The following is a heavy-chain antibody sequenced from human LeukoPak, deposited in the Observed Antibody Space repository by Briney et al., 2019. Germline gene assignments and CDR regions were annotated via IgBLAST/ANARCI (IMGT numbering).Heavy chain of an antibody. V-gene: IGHV4-39*07. CDR1: GGSISSSSYY. D-gene: IGHD3-9*01. Sequence: SETLSLTCTVSGGSISSSSYYWGWICQPAGKGLEWIGSIYYSGSTYYNPSLKSRVTISVDTSKNQFSLKLSSVTAADTAVYYCARDSIRDYDILTGYYTNWFDPWGQGTLVTVSS. J-gene: IGHJ5*02. CDR2: IYYSGST. CDR3: ARDSIRDYDILTGYYTNWFDP.